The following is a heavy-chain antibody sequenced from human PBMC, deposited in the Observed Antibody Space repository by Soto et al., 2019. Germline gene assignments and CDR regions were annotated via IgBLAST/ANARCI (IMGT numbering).Heavy chain of an antibody. CDR1: GYTFTSYG. J-gene: IGHJ6*03. Sequence: ASVKVSCKASGYTFTSYGISCVRQAPGQGLEWMGWISAYNGNTNYAQKLQGRVTMTTDTSTSTAYMELRSLRSDDTAVYYCARGSITIFGVVMDTNYYMDVWGKGTTVTVSS. D-gene: IGHD3-3*01. V-gene: IGHV1-18*01. CDR3: ARGSITIFGVVMDTNYYMDV. CDR2: ISAYNGNT.